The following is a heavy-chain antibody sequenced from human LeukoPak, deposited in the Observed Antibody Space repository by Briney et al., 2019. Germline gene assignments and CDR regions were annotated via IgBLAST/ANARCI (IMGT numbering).Heavy chain of an antibody. D-gene: IGHD3-22*01. CDR1: GFTFSRYS. CDR2: ITSSSSYI. J-gene: IGHJ4*02. CDR3: ARDRRGDYYDSSFDY. Sequence: GGSLRLSCAASGFTFSRYSMNWVRQAPGKGVEGVSSITSSSSYIHYADSVKGRFTISRDNAKNSLYLQMNGLRAEDTAVYYCARDRRGDYYDSSFDYWGQGTLVTVSS. V-gene: IGHV3-21*01.